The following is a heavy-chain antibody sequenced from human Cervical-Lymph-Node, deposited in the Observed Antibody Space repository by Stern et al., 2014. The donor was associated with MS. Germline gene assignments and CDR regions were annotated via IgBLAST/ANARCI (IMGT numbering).Heavy chain of an antibody. CDR1: GGTFSSYA. Sequence: QVQLGESGAEVKKPGSSVRVSCKASGGTFSSYAISWVRQAPGQGLEWMGGIIPIFGTANYAQKFQGRVTITADDSMSTAYMEVSSLRSEDTAVYYCASSVGELTPEAVWGQGTTVTVFS. V-gene: IGHV1-69*01. CDR2: IIPIFGTA. D-gene: IGHD3-10*01. CDR3: ASSVGELTPEAV. J-gene: IGHJ6*02.